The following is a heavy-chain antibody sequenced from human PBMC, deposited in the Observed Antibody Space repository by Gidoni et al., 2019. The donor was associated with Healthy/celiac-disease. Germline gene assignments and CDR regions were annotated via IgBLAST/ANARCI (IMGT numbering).Heavy chain of an antibody. V-gene: IGHV1-18*01. CDR3: ARGGGFGENDAFDI. CDR2: ISAYNGNK. Sequence: QVQLVQSGAEVKKPGASVKVSCKASGYTFTSYGISWVRQAPGQGFEWMGWISAYNGNKNYAKKPKGRVTMTTDTSRSTAYMELRSLRSDDTAVYYWARGGGFGENDAFDIWGQGTMVTVSS. J-gene: IGHJ3*02. CDR1: GYTFTSYG. D-gene: IGHD3-10*01.